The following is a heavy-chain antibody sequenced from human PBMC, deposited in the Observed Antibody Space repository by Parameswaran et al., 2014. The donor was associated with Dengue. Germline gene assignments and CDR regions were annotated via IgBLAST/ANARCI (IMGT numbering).Heavy chain of an antibody. V-gene: IGHV4-30-2*01. CDR3: ARRHMVRGVIDY. D-gene: IGHD3-10*01. Sequence: VRQMPGKGLEWIGYIYHSGSTYYNPSLKSRVTISVDRSKNQFSLKLSSVTAADTAVYYCARRHMVRGVIDYWGQGTLVTVSS. J-gene: IGHJ4*02. CDR2: IYHSGST.